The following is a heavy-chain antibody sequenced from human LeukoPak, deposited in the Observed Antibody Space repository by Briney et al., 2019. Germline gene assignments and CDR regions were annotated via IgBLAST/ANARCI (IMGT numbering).Heavy chain of an antibody. Sequence: SDTLSLTCTVSGGSISSVDYYWSWIRQPPGKGLEWIGYIYYSGSTYYNPSLKSRVTISVDTSKNQFSLKLSSVTAADTAVYYCARSTTVTTIHWGQGTLVTVSS. D-gene: IGHD4-17*01. J-gene: IGHJ4*02. CDR3: ARSTTVTTIH. CDR1: GGSISSVDYY. V-gene: IGHV4-30-4*02. CDR2: IYYSGST.